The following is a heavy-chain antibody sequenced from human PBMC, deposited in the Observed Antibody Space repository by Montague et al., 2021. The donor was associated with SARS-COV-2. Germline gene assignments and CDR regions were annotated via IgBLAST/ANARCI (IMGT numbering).Heavy chain of an antibody. CDR1: GGSITSSSYY. V-gene: IGHV4-39*01. Sequence: SETLSLTCTVSGGSITSSSYYWGWIRQPPGKGLEWIGTIFYTGNAYYNPSLKSRVTISVDTSKNQFSLKLSSVSAADTAVFYCASRRWGGEVNAKGDAFDIWGHGTMVTVSS. CDR2: IFYTGNA. CDR3: ASRRWGGEVNAKGDAFDI. D-gene: IGHD3-16*01. J-gene: IGHJ3*02.